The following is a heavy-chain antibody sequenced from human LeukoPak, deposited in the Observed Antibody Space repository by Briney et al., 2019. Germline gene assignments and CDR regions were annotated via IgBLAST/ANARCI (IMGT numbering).Heavy chain of an antibody. CDR3: AKEQGYTGWLTTGH. Sequence: GKSLRLSCAASGFTFSDYGMHWLRQAPGKGLEWVAVISWNGGEGHYGNSVRGRFTISRDNSKNMVYLQMNSLRAEDTAVYYCAKEQGYTGWLTTGHWGQGALVTVSS. CDR2: ISWNGGEG. J-gene: IGHJ4*02. V-gene: IGHV3-30*18. CDR1: GFTFSDYG. D-gene: IGHD6-19*01.